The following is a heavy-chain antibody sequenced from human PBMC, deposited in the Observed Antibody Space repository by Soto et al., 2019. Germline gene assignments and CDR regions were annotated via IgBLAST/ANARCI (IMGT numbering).Heavy chain of an antibody. CDR2: ISTNGGST. D-gene: IGHD3-22*01. CDR1: GFTFSSYA. J-gene: IGHJ4*02. V-gene: IGHV3-64D*06. Sequence: GSLRLSCSASGFTFSSYAMHWVRQAPGKGLEYVSSISTNGGSTHYADSVKGRFTISRDNSKNTQYLQMSSLRADDTAVYYCVKGEYYYDSSGYYPFDYWGQGT. CDR3: VKGEYYYDSSGYYPFDY.